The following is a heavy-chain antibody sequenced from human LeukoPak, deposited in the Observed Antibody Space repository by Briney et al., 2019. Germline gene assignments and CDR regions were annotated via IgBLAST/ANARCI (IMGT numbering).Heavy chain of an antibody. V-gene: IGHV3-33*06. CDR3: AKDNGLYYYDSSGYYPPSDAFDI. D-gene: IGHD3-22*01. Sequence: GRSLRLSCAASGFFFSSYGMHWVRQAPGKGLEWVAVIWYDGSNKYYADSVKGRFTISRDNSKNTLYLQMNSLRAEDTAVYYCAKDNGLYYYDSSGYYPPSDAFDIWGQGTMVTVSS. J-gene: IGHJ3*02. CDR2: IWYDGSNK. CDR1: GFFFSSYG.